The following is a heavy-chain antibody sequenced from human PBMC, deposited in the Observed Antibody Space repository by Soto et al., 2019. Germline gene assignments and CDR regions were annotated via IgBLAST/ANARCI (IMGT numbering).Heavy chain of an antibody. CDR2: ISAYNGNT. D-gene: IGHD3-22*01. J-gene: IGHJ3*02. CDR1: GYTFTSYG. CDR3: ARERVYYYDSSGLDDFDI. Sequence: ASVKVSCKASGYTFTSYGISWVRQAPGQGLEWMGWISAYNGNTNYAQKLQGRVTMTTDTSTSTAYMELRSLRSDDTAVYYCARERVYYYDSSGLDDFDIWGQGTMVTVSS. V-gene: IGHV1-18*04.